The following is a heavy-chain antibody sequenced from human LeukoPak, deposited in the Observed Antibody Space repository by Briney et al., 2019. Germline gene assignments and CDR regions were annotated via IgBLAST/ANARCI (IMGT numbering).Heavy chain of an antibody. Sequence: GGSLRLSCAASGFTVSSYYMNWVRQAPGKGLEWVSVIYSGGSTYFADSVKGRFTISRDNSKNTLYLQMNSLRADDTAVYYCARGRFGELSVATFDIWGQGTMVTVSS. J-gene: IGHJ3*02. CDR3: ARGRFGELSVATFDI. CDR2: IYSGGST. CDR1: GFTVSSYY. D-gene: IGHD3-10*01. V-gene: IGHV3-53*01.